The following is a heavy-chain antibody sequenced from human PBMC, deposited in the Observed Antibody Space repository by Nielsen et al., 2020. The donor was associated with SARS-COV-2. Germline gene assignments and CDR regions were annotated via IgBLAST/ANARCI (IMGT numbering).Heavy chain of an antibody. J-gene: IGHJ4*02. CDR1: GYTFTSYY. CDR3: ARGGRLRGNVCGGDCYPFDY. D-gene: IGHD2-21*02. Sequence: ASVKVSCKASGYTFTSYYMHWVRQAPGQGLEWMGIINPSGGSTGYAQKFQGRVTMTRDTSTSTVYMELSSLRSEDTAVYYCARGGRLRGNVCGGDCYPFDYWGQGTLVTVSS. V-gene: IGHV1-46*01. CDR2: INPSGGST.